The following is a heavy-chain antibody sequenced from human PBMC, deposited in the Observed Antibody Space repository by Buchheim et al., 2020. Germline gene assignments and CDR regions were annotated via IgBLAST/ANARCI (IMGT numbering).Heavy chain of an antibody. V-gene: IGHV3-23*01. J-gene: IGHJ6*02. CDR3: AKDLGFSISYYCGMDV. CDR2: VSGSGGIT. CDR1: GITFSNYA. Sequence: EVQLLESGGGLVQPGGSLRLSCAASGITFSNYAMSWVRQAPGRGLEWVSAVSGSGGITSYADSVKGRFTVSRDNSKKTVYLQVNSLRAEDTAVYYCAKDLGFSISYYCGMDVWGQGTT. D-gene: IGHD5-12*01.